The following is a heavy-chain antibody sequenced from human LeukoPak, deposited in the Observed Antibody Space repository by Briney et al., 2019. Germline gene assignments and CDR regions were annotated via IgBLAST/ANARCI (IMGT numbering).Heavy chain of an antibody. V-gene: IGHV3-48*03. J-gene: IGHJ3*02. CDR1: GFTFSSYE. CDR2: ISSSWSTI. CDR3: AREASTYYYDSSGYDDAFDI. Sequence: GGSLRLSCAASGFTFSSYELKWVRQAPAKGLAGVSDISSSWSTIYYADSVKGRFTISRDNAKNSLYLQMNSLRAEDTAVYYCAREASTYYYDSSGYDDAFDIWGQGTMVTVSS. D-gene: IGHD3-22*01.